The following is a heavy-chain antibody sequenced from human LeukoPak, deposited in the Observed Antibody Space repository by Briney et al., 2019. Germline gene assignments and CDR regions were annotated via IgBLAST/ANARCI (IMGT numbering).Heavy chain of an antibody. J-gene: IGHJ4*02. V-gene: IGHV3-15*01. CDR1: GFTFSNAW. D-gene: IGHD2-21*02. Sequence: GGSLRLSCAASGFTFSNAWMSWVRQVPGKGLEWVGRIKAKTNGGTIDYAAPPKGRFTISRDDSKNTLFLDMNSLKTEDSAVYYCTTGMDCGGDCYGDYWGQGTLVTVSS. CDR3: TTGMDCGGDCYGDY. CDR2: IKAKTNGGTI.